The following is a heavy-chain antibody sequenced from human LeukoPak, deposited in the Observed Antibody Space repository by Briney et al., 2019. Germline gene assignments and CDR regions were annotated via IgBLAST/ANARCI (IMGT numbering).Heavy chain of an antibody. CDR3: ASPLAYSTPGY. CDR1: GFTFSSYS. V-gene: IGHV3-48*02. CDR2: ISRGSTTT. D-gene: IGHD3-16*01. Sequence: PGGSLRLSCAAFGFTFSSYSMNWVRQAPGKGLEWVSYISRGSTTTYYPDSVKGRFTFSRDNDKNSLYLEMNSRRDEDTAVDYCASPLAYSTPGYWGQGTLVTVSS. J-gene: IGHJ4*02.